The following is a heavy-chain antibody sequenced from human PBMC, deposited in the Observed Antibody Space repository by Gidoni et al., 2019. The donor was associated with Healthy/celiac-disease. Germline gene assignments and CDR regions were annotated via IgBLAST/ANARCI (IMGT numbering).Heavy chain of an antibody. CDR3: ARHVRRDGYIPKENWFDP. J-gene: IGHJ5*02. CDR2: IYYSGST. CDR1: GGSISSSSYY. V-gene: IGHV4-39*01. D-gene: IGHD5-12*01. Sequence: QLQLQESGPGLVKPSETLSLTCTVYGGSISSSSYYWGWIRQPPGKGLEWIGSIYYSGSTYYNPSLKSRVTISVDTSKNQFSLKLSSVTAADTAVYYCARHVRRDGYIPKENWFDPWGQGTLVTVSS.